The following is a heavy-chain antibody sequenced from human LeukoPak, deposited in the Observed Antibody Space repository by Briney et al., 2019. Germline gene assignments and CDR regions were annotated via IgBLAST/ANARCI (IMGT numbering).Heavy chain of an antibody. CDR2: LYSGGST. CDR1: GFSVSSDY. D-gene: IGHD5-18*01. Sequence: PGGSLRLSCVASGFSVSSDYMTWVRQAPGKGLEWVSVLYSGGSTYYADSVKGRFTIPRDNSKNTLYLQMNNLRVEDTAVYYCARYHTALNYWGQGTLVTASS. V-gene: IGHV3-53*01. J-gene: IGHJ4*02. CDR3: ARYHTALNY.